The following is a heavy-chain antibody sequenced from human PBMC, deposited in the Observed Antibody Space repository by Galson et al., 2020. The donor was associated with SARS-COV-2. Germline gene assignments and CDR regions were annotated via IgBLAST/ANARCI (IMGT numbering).Heavy chain of an antibody. D-gene: IGHD6-13*01. CDR3: ARSIAAAAAFDY. CDR1: GFSLSTSGMC. Sequence: SGPTLVKPTQTLTLTCTFSGFSLSTSGMCVSWIRQPPGKALEWLARIDWDDDKYYSTSLKTRLTISKDTSKNQVVLTMTNMNPVDTATYYCARSIAAAAAFDYWGQGTLVTVSS. CDR2: IDWDDDK. J-gene: IGHJ4*02. V-gene: IGHV2-70*11.